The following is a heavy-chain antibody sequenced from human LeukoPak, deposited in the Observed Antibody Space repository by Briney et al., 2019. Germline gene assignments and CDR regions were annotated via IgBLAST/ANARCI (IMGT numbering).Heavy chain of an antibody. V-gene: IGHV1-2*02. Sequence: ASVKVSCKASGYTFIDYYMHWVRQAPGQGLEWMGWINPNSGGTNYAQKFQGRVTMTRDTSISTAYMELSRLRSDDTAVYYCARELIGSYYVRWFDPWGQGTLVTVSS. CDR1: GYTFIDYY. CDR2: INPNSGGT. D-gene: IGHD1-26*01. J-gene: IGHJ5*02. CDR3: ARELIGSYYVRWFDP.